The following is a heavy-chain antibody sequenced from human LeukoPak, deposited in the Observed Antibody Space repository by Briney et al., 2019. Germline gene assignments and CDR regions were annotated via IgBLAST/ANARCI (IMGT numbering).Heavy chain of an antibody. V-gene: IGHV3-74*03. J-gene: IGHJ5*02. CDR1: GFTFSTYL. CDR3: ASLGTLVP. CDR2: INTDGSIT. Sequence: GGSLRLSCAASGFTFSTYLMHGFPKAPGKGLVWVSRINTDGSITTYADSVKGRFTISRDNAKNTLYLQMNSLRDEDTAVYYCASLGTLVPWGQGTLVTVSS. D-gene: IGHD3-9*01.